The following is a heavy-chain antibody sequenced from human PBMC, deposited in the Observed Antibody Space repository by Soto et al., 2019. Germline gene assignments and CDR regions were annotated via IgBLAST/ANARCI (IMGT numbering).Heavy chain of an antibody. V-gene: IGHV1-18*01. CDR1: GYTFTSYG. CDR2: SSAHNGNT. CDR3: ARGRYGDY. D-gene: IGHD1-1*01. Sequence: QVHLVQSGAEVKKPGASVKVSCKASGYTFTSYGITWVRQAPGQGLEWIGWSSAHNGNTDYAQKLQGRVIVTRDTSTSTAYMELRSLISDDTAVYYCARGRYGDYWGQGALVTVSS. J-gene: IGHJ4*02.